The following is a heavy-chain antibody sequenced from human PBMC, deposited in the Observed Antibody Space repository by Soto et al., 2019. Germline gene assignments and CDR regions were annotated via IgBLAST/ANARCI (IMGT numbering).Heavy chain of an antibody. D-gene: IGHD2-15*01. J-gene: IGHJ3*02. CDR2: ISSSSSYI. CDR3: ARDSSPSYIVVVAVAGDAFDI. Sequence: GGSLRLSCAASGFTFSRYSMNWVRQAPGKGLEWVSSISSSSSYIYYADSVKGRFTISRDNAKNSLYLQMNSLRAEDTAVYYCARDSSPSYIVVVAVAGDAFDIWGQGTMVTVSS. V-gene: IGHV3-21*01. CDR1: GFTFSRYS.